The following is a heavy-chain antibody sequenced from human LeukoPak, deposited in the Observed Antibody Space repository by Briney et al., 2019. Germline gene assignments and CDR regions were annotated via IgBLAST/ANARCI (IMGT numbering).Heavy chain of an antibody. J-gene: IGHJ4*02. Sequence: SETLSLTCTVSGGSIRSYYWSWIRQHPGKCLEWIAYIYYSGSTYYNPSLKRRVTISVDTSKNQFSLKLSSVTAADTAVYYCARFVTTVVLPYKKYYFDYWGQGTLVTVSS. CDR3: ARFVTTVVLPYKKYYFDY. D-gene: IGHD3-16*02. CDR2: IYYSGST. V-gene: IGHV4-59*01. CDR1: GGSIRSYY.